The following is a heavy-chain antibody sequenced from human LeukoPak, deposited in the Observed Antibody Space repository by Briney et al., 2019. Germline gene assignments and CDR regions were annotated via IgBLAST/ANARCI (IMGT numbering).Heavy chain of an antibody. Sequence: ASVKVSCKASGYTFTGYYMHWVRQAPGQGLEWMGWINPNSGGTNYAQKFQGRVTMTRDTSISTAYMELSRLRSDDTAVYYCARVAVSPLRFLEWLPNFDYWGQGTLVTVSS. D-gene: IGHD3-3*01. J-gene: IGHJ4*02. CDR1: GYTFTGYY. V-gene: IGHV1-2*02. CDR3: ARVAVSPLRFLEWLPNFDY. CDR2: INPNSGGT.